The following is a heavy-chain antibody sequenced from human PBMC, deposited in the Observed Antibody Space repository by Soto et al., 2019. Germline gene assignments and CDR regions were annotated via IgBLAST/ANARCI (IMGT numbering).Heavy chain of an antibody. CDR2: ISAYNGNT. CDR1: GYTFTSSG. D-gene: IGHD1-26*01. CDR3: ARDPVVGATTEYYYYGMDV. Sequence: ASVKVSCKASGYTFTSSGISWVRQAPGQGLEWMGWISAYNGNTNYAQKLQGRVTMTTDTSTSTAYMELRSLRSDDTAVYYCARDPVVGATTEYYYYGMDVWGQGTTVTVSS. J-gene: IGHJ6*02. V-gene: IGHV1-18*01.